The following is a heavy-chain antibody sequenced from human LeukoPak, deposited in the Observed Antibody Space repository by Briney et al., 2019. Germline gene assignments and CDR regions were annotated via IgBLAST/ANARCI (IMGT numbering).Heavy chain of an antibody. CDR1: GDSISSSNYY. J-gene: IGHJ4*02. V-gene: IGHV4-39*01. CDR2: LYYSGSP. Sequence: SETLSLTCAVSGDSISSSNYYWGWIRQPPGKGLEWIGRLYYSGSPYYNPSLKSRVTISVDTSNNQFSLKLNAVTAADTAVYYCASALTIFGVAAFDYWGQGTLVTVSS. D-gene: IGHD3-3*01. CDR3: ASALTIFGVAAFDY.